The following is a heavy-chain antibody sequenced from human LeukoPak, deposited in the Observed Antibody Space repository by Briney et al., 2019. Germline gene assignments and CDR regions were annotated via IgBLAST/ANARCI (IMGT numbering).Heavy chain of an antibody. J-gene: IGHJ4*02. CDR3: AKRAIVIRGILVIGYHQEAYHYDY. CDR2: ISERGGST. Sequence: GGCLRVSCVVPGDTLSNYAMTSVRQAPGKGLGWVSYISERGGSTTYADSVKGRFTISRDTSLNTLYLQMSSLRAEDTAVYFCAKRAIVIRGILVIGYHQEAYHYDYWGQGGLVTVSS. CDR1: GDTLSNYA. V-gene: IGHV3-23*01. D-gene: IGHD3-10*01.